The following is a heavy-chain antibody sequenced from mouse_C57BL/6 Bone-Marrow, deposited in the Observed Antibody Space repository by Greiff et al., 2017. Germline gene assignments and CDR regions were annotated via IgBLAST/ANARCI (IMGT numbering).Heavy chain of an antibody. V-gene: IGHV1-82*01. CDR1: GYAFSSSW. D-gene: IGHD2-4*01. J-gene: IGHJ3*01. CDR3: TRGGLRRRAWFAY. Sequence: QVQLQQSGPELVKPGASVKISCKASGYAFSSSWMNWVKQRPGKGLEWIGRIYPGDGDTNYNGKFKGKATLTAVTSASTAYMELSSLTNEDSAVYYCTRGGLRRRAWFAYWGQGTLVTVSA. CDR2: IYPGDGDT.